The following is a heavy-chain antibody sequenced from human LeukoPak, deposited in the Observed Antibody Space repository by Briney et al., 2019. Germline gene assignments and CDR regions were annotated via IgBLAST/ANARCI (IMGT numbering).Heavy chain of an antibody. CDR2: INSDGINT. CDR1: GFTFSNYW. D-gene: IGHD3-22*01. V-gene: IGHV3-74*01. J-gene: IGHJ4*02. CDR3: AKLELGVYYYDTSGWYFDY. Sequence: GGSLRLSCAASGFTFSNYWMHWVRQAPGKGLVWVSRINSDGINTSYADSVKGRFTISRDNAKNTLNLQMNSLRAEDTAVYYCAKLELGVYYYDTSGWYFDYWGQGTLVTVSS.